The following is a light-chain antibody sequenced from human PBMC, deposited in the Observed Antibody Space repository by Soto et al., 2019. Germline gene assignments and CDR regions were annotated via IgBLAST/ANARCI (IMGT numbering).Light chain of an antibody. J-gene: IGLJ3*02. Sequence: QSALTQPRSVSGSPGQSVTISCTGTRSDVGGYNFVSWYQQHPGKAPTLMIYDVAKRPSGVPNRFSGSKSADTASLTISGLQPEDEADYYCSAYTARSTLVFGGGTKLTVL. CDR3: SAYTARSTLV. CDR2: DVA. CDR1: RSDVGGYNF. V-gene: IGLV2-11*01.